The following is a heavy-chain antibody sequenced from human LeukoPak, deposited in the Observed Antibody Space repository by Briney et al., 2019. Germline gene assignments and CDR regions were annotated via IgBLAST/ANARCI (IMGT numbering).Heavy chain of an antibody. CDR3: ARARGARDAFDL. Sequence: GESLKISCKASGFRFNRDWIGWVRQMPGKGLGWMGIIYPGDSDTRYSPSFQGQVNISADKSVSAAYLQWNSLKASDSGIYYCARARGARDAFDLWGQGTMVTVSS. D-gene: IGHD5-12*01. CDR1: GFRFNRDW. V-gene: IGHV5-51*01. CDR2: IYPGDSDT. J-gene: IGHJ3*01.